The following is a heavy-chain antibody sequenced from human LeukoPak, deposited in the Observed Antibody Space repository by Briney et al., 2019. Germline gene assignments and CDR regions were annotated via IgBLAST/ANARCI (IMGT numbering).Heavy chain of an antibody. V-gene: IGHV3-23*01. CDR1: GFTFSSYA. CDR3: AKVHGSHWDFDY. D-gene: IGHD7-27*01. Sequence: PGGSLRLSCAASGFTFSSYAMTWVRQAPGKGLEWVSVISGTARSRYYADSVKGRFTISRDDSKDTLYLQMNSLRAEDTALYYCAKVHGSHWDFDYWGQGTLVTVFS. J-gene: IGHJ4*02. CDR2: ISGTARSR.